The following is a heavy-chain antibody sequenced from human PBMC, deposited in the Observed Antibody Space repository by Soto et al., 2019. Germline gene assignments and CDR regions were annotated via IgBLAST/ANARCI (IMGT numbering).Heavy chain of an antibody. V-gene: IGHV4-31*03. D-gene: IGHD6-19*01. CDR1: GVSITTGGYY. J-gene: IGHJ4*02. Sequence: TLSLTCSVSGVSITTGGYYWSWIGQHPGKGLEWIGYIYYSGNTYYNPSLKSRVTISLDTSKNQFSLKLSSVTAADTAVYYCARAIYSSNYYIDNWGQGTLVTVSS. CDR3: ARAIYSSNYYIDN. CDR2: IYYSGNT.